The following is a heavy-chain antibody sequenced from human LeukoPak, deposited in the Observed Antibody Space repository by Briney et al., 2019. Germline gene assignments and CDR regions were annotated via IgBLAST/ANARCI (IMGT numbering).Heavy chain of an antibody. Sequence: ASVKVSCKASGGTFSSYAISWVRQAPGQGREWMGWINPNSGGTNYAQKFQGRVTMTRDTSISTAYMELSRLRSDDTAVYYCARDPAVSGMYWGSPNYYYYYMEVSGKGTTVTVS. CDR2: INPNSGGT. D-gene: IGHD1-26*01. CDR3: ARDPAVSGMYWGSPNYYYYYMEV. J-gene: IGHJ6*03. CDR1: GGTFSSYA. V-gene: IGHV1-2*02.